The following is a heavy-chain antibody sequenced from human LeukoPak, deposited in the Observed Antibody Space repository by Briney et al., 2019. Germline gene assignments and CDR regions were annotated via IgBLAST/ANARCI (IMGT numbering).Heavy chain of an antibody. CDR2: IYYNGST. J-gene: IGHJ4*02. CDR3: ARGYCSSTSCYEGGYYFDY. CDR1: GGSVSSGSYY. V-gene: IGHV4-61*01. Sequence: SETLSLTCTVSGGSVSSGSYYWSWIRQPPGKGLEWIGYIYYNGSTNYNPSLKSRVTISVDTSKNQFSLKLSSVTAAGTAVYYCARGYCSSTSCYEGGYYFDYWGQGTLVTVSS. D-gene: IGHD2-2*01.